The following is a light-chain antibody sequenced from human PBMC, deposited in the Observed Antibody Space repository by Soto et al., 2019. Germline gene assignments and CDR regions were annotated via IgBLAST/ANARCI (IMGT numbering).Light chain of an antibody. CDR1: SSDVGGYNY. V-gene: IGLV2-14*01. CDR2: EVS. J-gene: IGLJ2*01. CDR3: YSYTTSSTVV. Sequence: QAVLTQPASVSGSPGQSITISCTGTSSDVGGYNYVSWYQQYPGKAPKLMIYEVSNRPSGVSDRFSGSKSGNTASLTISGLQAEDEGDYYCYSYTTSSTVVFGGGTKLTVL.